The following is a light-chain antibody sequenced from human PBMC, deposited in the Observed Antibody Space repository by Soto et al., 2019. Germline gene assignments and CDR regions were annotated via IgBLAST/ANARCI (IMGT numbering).Light chain of an antibody. CDR3: QQYGSSGT. J-gene: IGKJ1*01. CDR1: QSISTN. V-gene: IGKV3-15*01. Sequence: EIVMTQSPATLSVSPGERVILSCRASQSISTNLAWYQQKPGQAPRLLIYDASTRATGIPARFSGSGSGTEFTLTISSLQSEDFAVYYCQQYGSSGTFGQGTKVDIK. CDR2: DAS.